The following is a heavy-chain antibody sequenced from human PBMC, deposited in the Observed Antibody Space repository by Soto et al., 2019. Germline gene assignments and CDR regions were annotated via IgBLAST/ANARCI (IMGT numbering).Heavy chain of an antibody. V-gene: IGHV3-15*01. J-gene: IGHJ4*02. Sequence: GGSLRLSCAASGFTFSNAWMSWVRQAPGKGLEWVGRIKSKTDGGTTDYAAPVKGRFTISRDDSKNTLYLQMNSLKTEDTAVYYCTGVPAAMLGVGSFNYGGREPRVTVSS. CDR3: TGVPAAMLGVGSFNY. CDR2: IKSKTDGGTT. D-gene: IGHD2-2*01. CDR1: GFTFSNAW.